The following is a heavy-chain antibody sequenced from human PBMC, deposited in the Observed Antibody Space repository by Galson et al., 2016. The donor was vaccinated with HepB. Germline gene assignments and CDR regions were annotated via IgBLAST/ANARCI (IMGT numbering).Heavy chain of an antibody. CDR3: ARERLDYTSTSGIDY. CDR1: GFPSSTYA. J-gene: IGHJ4*02. D-gene: IGHD6-6*01. V-gene: IGHV3-21*01. CDR2: ITPSSSYI. Sequence: SLRLSCAASGFPSSTYAMNWVRQAPGKGLEWLSSITPSSSYIFYADSVKGRFTISRDNANNSLFLQVTRLRAEDTAIYYCARERLDYTSTSGIDYWGQGTLVTVSS.